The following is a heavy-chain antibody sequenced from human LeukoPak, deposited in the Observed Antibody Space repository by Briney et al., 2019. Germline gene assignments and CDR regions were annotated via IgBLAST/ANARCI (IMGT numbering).Heavy chain of an antibody. CDR3: ARDYRVLNWFDP. D-gene: IGHD1-14*01. CDR1: GGSFSGYY. J-gene: IGHJ5*02. CDR2: INHSGST. Sequence: SETLSLTCAVYGGSFSGYYWSWIRQPPGKGLEWIGEINHSGSTNYNPSLKSRVTISVDTSKNQFSLKLSSVTAADTAVYYCARDYRVLNWFDPWGQGTLVTVSS. V-gene: IGHV4-34*01.